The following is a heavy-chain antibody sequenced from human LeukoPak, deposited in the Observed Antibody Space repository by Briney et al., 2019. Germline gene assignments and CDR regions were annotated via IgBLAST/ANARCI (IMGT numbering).Heavy chain of an antibody. V-gene: IGHV1-8*01. D-gene: IGHD6-19*01. CDR3: ARVPIAVAGIYWFDP. Sequence: ASVKVSCKASGYTFTSYDINWVRQATGQGLEWMGWMNPNSGNTGYAQKFQGRVTMTRNTSISTAYMELSSLRSEDTAVYYCARVPIAVAGIYWFDPWGQGTLVTVSP. J-gene: IGHJ5*02. CDR2: MNPNSGNT. CDR1: GYTFTSYD.